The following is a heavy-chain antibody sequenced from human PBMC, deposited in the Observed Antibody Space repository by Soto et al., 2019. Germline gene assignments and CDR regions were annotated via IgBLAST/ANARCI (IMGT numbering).Heavy chain of an antibody. J-gene: IGHJ4*02. Sequence: ASVKVSCKASGYTFNSYGISWVRQAPGQGLEWMGWISAYNGNTNYAQKLQGRVTMTTDTSTSTAYMELRSLRSDDTAVYYCARDPAVIAAAGTVYFDYWGQGTLVTVSS. CDR1: GYTFNSYG. CDR3: ARDPAVIAAAGTVYFDY. V-gene: IGHV1-18*01. CDR2: ISAYNGNT. D-gene: IGHD6-13*01.